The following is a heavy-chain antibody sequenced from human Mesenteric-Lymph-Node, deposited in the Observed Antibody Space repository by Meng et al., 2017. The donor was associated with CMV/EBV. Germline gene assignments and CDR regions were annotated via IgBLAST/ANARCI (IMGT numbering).Heavy chain of an antibody. CDR1: GGTFSSYT. D-gene: IGHD2-21*01. V-gene: IGHV1-69*02. CDR2: IIPILGIA. CDR3: ARAKSYCGGDCKYSNWFDP. Sequence: SVKVSCKASGGTFSSYTISWVRQAPGQGLEWMGRIIPILGIANYAQKFQGRVTITADKSTSTAYMELSSLRSEDTAVYYCARAKSYCGGDCKYSNWFDPWGQGTPVTVSS. J-gene: IGHJ5*02.